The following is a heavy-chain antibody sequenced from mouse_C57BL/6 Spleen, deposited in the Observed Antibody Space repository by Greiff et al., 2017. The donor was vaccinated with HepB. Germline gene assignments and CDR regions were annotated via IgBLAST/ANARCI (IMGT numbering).Heavy chain of an antibody. CDR1: GYTFTDYY. Sequence: EVQLQQSGPVLVKPGASVEMSCKASGYTFTDYYMNWVKQSHGKSLEWIGVINPYNGGTSYNQKFKGKATLTVDKSSSTAYMELNSLTSEDSAVYYCARSTTGFDYWGQGTTLTVSS. D-gene: IGHD2-1*01. CDR2: INPYNGGT. J-gene: IGHJ2*01. V-gene: IGHV1-19*01. CDR3: ARSTTGFDY.